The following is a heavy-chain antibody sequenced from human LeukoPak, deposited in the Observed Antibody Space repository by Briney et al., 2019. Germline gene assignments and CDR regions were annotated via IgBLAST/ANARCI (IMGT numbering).Heavy chain of an antibody. CDR2: LNPDGGGT. Sequence: GGSLRLSCAASGFTFSSHWKHCVRHHPGKPLVWVSRLNPDGGGTTYADSVKGRFTISRDSAKSTLYLQMNRLQAEDTALYYCARGRFRDGYNPDYWGQGTLVTVSS. CDR3: ARGRFRDGYNPDY. D-gene: IGHD5-24*01. CDR1: GFTFSSHW. V-gene: IGHV3-74*03. J-gene: IGHJ4*02.